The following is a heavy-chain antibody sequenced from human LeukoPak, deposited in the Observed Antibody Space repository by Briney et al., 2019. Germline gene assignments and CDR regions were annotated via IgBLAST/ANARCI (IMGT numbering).Heavy chain of an antibody. V-gene: IGHV1-46*01. CDR1: GYTFTSYY. Sequence: ASVKVSCKASGYTFTSYYMHWVRQAPGQGLEWMGIINPSGGSTSYAQKFQGRVTMTRDTSTSTVYMELSSLRSEDTAVYYCARAYYGSGSRTPCFDYWGQGTLVTVSS. J-gene: IGHJ4*02. CDR3: ARAYYGSGSRTPCFDY. CDR2: INPSGGST. D-gene: IGHD3-10*01.